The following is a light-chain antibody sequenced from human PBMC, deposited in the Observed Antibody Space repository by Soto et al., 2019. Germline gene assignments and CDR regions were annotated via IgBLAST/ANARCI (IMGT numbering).Light chain of an antibody. CDR1: QSVSSN. V-gene: IGKV3-15*01. Sequence: EIVMTQSPATLSVSPGERATLSCRASQSVSSNLAWYQQKPGQAPRLLIYGASTRATGIPARFSGSGSGTEFTLTISSLQSEESAAYYCQQYNNGYTFGQGTKLEIK. CDR3: QQYNNGYT. J-gene: IGKJ2*01. CDR2: GAS.